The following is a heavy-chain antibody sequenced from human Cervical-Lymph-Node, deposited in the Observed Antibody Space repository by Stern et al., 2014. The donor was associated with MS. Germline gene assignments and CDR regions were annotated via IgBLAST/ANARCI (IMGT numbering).Heavy chain of an antibody. CDR3: ARGGGTDSPTYDY. V-gene: IGHV4-4*02. CDR1: GASLSGVNW. D-gene: IGHD3-16*01. J-gene: IGHJ4*02. Sequence: QVQLQASGPGLVKPSGTLSLTCTVSGASLSGVNWWTWVRQPPGQGLEWIGEIFHTGDTNYNPSLRSRFVMLVDSSKSQFSLQLTSGTAADTAVYYCARGGGTDSPTYDYWGQGTLVTVS. CDR2: IFHTGDT.